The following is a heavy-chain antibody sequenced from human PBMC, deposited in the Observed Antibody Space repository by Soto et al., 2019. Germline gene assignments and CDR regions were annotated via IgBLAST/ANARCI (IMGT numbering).Heavy chain of an antibody. J-gene: IGHJ4*02. CDR2: IFPSDSDT. CDR1: GYKFTSYW. Sequence: PGESLKISCRTSGYKFTSYWIAWVRQMPGKGLEWMGIIFPSDSDTRYSPSFQGRFTISRDRSKNTLYLQMSSLRAEDTALYYCAKNQERELPRVIDFWGQGTLVTVSS. CDR3: AKNQERELPRVIDF. D-gene: IGHD1-7*01. V-gene: IGHV5-51*01.